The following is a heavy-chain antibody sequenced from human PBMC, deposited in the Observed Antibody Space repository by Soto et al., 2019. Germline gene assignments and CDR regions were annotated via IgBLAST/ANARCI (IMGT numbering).Heavy chain of an antibody. Sequence: GGSLRLSCVISGFASSMTWVRQAPGKGLEWVSGIGLAGGDTYYADSVRGRFTVSRDNSKSTLFLQMNSLRAEDTVVYYCANIIVGQWLVPGGYWGQGTLVTVSS. J-gene: IGHJ4*02. V-gene: IGHV3-23*01. D-gene: IGHD6-19*01. CDR1: GFASS. CDR2: IGLAGGDT. CDR3: ANIIVGQWLVPGGY.